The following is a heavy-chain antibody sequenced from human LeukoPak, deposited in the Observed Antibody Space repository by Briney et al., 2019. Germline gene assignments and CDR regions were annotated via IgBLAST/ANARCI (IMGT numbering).Heavy chain of an antibody. D-gene: IGHD1-26*01. V-gene: IGHV3-23*01. CDR3: AKVAPPELVGATTWAFDI. CDR2: ISGSGGST. J-gene: IGHJ3*02. CDR1: GFTFSSYA. Sequence: GGSLRLSCAASGFTFSSYAMSWVRQAPGKGLEWVSAISGSGGSTYYADSVKGRFTISRDNSKNTLYLHMNSLRAEDTAVYYCAKVAPPELVGATTWAFDIWGQGTMVTVSS.